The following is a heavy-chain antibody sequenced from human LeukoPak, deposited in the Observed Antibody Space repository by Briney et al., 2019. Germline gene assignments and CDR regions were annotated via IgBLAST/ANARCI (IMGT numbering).Heavy chain of an antibody. CDR1: GYTFIDYY. Sequence: ASVKVSCMASGYTFIDYYMHWVRQAPGQGLEGMGWINPNRGGTNYAQRFQGRVTMTRDTSISTAYMELSSLRSDDTAVYYCARCYCTTTSCYYFDFWGQGTLVTVSS. D-gene: IGHD2-2*01. J-gene: IGHJ4*02. CDR3: ARCYCTTTSCYYFDF. CDR2: INPNRGGT. V-gene: IGHV1-2*02.